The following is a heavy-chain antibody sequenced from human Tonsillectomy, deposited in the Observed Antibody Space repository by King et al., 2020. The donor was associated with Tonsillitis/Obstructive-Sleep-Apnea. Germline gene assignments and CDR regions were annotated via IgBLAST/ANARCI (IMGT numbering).Heavy chain of an antibody. CDR3: ARDAGYSSSSFDF. CDR2: INPNSGGT. D-gene: IGHD6-6*01. CDR1: GYTFTGYY. J-gene: IGHJ4*02. Sequence: QLVQSGAEVKKPGASVKVSCKASGYTFTGYYMHWVRQAPGQGLEGMGWINPNSGGTNYAQKFQGWVTMTRDTSISTAYMELSRLRSDDTAVYYCARDAGYSSSSFDFWGQGTLVTVSS. V-gene: IGHV1-2*04.